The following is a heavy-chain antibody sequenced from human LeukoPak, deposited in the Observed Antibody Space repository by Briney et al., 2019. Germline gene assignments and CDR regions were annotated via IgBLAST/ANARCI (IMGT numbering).Heavy chain of an antibody. CDR3: AKDPYASADYYYYYYMDV. J-gene: IGHJ6*03. Sequence: PSQTLSLTCTVSGDSISSGDYYWSWIRQPAGKGLEWIGRISSSGSTNYNPSLKSRVTISVDTSKNQFSLKLSSVTAADTAVYYCAKDPYASADYYYYYYMDVWGKGTTVTVSS. V-gene: IGHV4-61*02. CDR2: ISSSGST. CDR1: GDSISSGDYY.